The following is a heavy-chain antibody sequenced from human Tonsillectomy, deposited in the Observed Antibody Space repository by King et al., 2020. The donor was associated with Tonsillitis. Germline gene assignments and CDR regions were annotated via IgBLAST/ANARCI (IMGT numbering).Heavy chain of an antibody. CDR3: ARVGVGSTDDAFDI. V-gene: IGHV3-53*01. CDR2: IYSDGTT. D-gene: IGHD1-26*01. Sequence: VQLVESGGGLIQPGGSLRLSCAASGFTVSTNYMSWVRQAPGKGLEWVSVIYSDGTTYYADSVKGRFTISRDKSKNTLYLQMNSLRAEDTAVYYCARVGVGSTDDAFDIWGQGTMVTVSS. CDR1: GFTVSTNY. J-gene: IGHJ3*02.